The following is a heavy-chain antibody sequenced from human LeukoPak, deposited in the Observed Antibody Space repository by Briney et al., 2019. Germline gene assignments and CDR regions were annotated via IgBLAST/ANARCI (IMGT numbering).Heavy chain of an antibody. J-gene: IGHJ4*02. CDR3: ARDLWTKFEYSSSSY. D-gene: IGHD6-6*01. CDR2: INPNSGGT. Sequence: ASVKVSFKASGYTFTVYYMHWVRQAPGQGLELMGWINPNSGGTNYAQKFQGRITMTRATSTSTAYMELSRLRSDDTAVYYCARDLWTKFEYSSSSYWGQGTLVTVSS. CDR1: GYTFTVYY. V-gene: IGHV1-2*02.